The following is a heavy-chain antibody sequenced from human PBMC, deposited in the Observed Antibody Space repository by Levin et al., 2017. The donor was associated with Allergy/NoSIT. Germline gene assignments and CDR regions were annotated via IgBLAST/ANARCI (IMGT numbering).Heavy chain of an antibody. J-gene: IGHJ4*02. CDR2: IYYSGST. Sequence: SETLSLTCTVSGGSISSSSYYWGWIRQPPGKGLEWIGSIYYSGSTYYNPSLKSRVTISVDTSKNQFSLKLSSVTAADTAVYYCARQFVSPNDYVWGSYRSPSGPLDYWGQGTLVTVSS. CDR1: GGSISSSSYY. CDR3: ARQFVSPNDYVWGSYRSPSGPLDY. V-gene: IGHV4-39*01. D-gene: IGHD3-16*02.